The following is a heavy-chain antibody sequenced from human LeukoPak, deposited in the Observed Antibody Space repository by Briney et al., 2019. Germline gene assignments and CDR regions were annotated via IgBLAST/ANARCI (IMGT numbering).Heavy chain of an antibody. CDR1: GYTFTGYY. V-gene: IGHV1-2*02. CDR3: ARDNWNFHRAGTPYNWSDP. Sequence: ASVKDSCKASGYTFTGYYMHWVRQAPGQGLEWMGWINPNSGGTNYAQKFQGRVTMTRDTSISTAYMELSSLRSEDTAVYYCARDNWNFHRAGTPYNWSDPWGQGTLVTVSS. CDR2: INPNSGGT. D-gene: IGHD1-7*01. J-gene: IGHJ5*02.